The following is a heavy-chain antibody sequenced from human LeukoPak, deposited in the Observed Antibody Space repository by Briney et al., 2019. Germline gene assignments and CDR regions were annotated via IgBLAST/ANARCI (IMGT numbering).Heavy chain of an antibody. CDR1: GGSFSGYY. CDR3: ARGPTSGVAVTNLGFDY. CDR2: INHSGST. Sequence: SETLSLTCAVYGGSFSGYYWSWIRQPPGKGLEWIGEINHSGSTNYNPSLKSRVTISVDTSKNQFSLGLSSVTAADTAVYYCARGPTSGVAVTNLGFDYWGQGTLVTVSS. D-gene: IGHD2-21*02. J-gene: IGHJ4*02. V-gene: IGHV4-34*01.